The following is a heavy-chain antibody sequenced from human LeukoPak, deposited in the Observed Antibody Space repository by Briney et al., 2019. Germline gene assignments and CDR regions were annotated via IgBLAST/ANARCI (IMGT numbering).Heavy chain of an antibody. CDR1: GVTFSSYA. CDR2: IIPIFGTA. V-gene: IGHV1-69*01. D-gene: IGHD3-9*01. J-gene: IGHJ4*02. CDR3: ASSGGFDWLSGLYYFDY. Sequence: SVKVSCKASGVTFSSYAISWVRQAPGQGLSWMGGIIPIFGTANYAQKFQGRVTITADESTSTAYMELSSLRSEDTAVYYCASSGGFDWLSGLYYFDYWGQGTLVTVST.